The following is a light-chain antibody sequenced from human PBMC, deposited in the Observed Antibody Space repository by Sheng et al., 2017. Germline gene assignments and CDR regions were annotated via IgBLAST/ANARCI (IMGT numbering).Light chain of an antibody. Sequence: DIQMTQSPSSLSASVGDRVTITCRASQGISNYLAWYQQKPGKVPKLLIYAASTLQSGVPSRFSGSGSVTDFTLTISSLQPEDFATYYCQQSYSSPIYTFGRGPKWRS. V-gene: IGKV1-27*01. J-gene: IGKJ2*01. CDR2: AAS. CDR3: QQSYSSPIYT. CDR1: QGISNY.